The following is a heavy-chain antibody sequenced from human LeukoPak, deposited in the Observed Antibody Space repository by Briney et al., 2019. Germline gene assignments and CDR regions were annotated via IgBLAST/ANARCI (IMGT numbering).Heavy chain of an antibody. V-gene: IGHV3-74*01. CDR1: GFPFSSYA. D-gene: IGHD1-26*01. Sequence: GGSLRLSCAASGFPFSSYAMYRVRQAPGKGLVWVARIHGDGDNISYADSVRGRFTISRDSAKDTLYLHVNSLRPEDTAVYYCARAQVGAPTDLWGQGTLVTVSS. J-gene: IGHJ5*02. CDR3: ARAQVGAPTDL. CDR2: IHGDGDNI.